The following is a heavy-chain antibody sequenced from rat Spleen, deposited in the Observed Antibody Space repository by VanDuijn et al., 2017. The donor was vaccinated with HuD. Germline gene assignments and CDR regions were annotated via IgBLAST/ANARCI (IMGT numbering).Heavy chain of an antibody. V-gene: IGHV5S11*01. Sequence: EVQLVESGVGAVQPVRSLTLSCAASGFTFSSYWMYWLRPAPGKGLEWVVSIGTGGGNTHYRDSLKGRFTISRDIAKSTLYLQMDSLRSEETATYYCARGGFFRYWGQGVMVTVSS. J-gene: IGHJ2*01. CDR3: ARGGFFRY. CDR1: GFTFSSYW. D-gene: IGHD1-6*01. CDR2: IGTGGGNT.